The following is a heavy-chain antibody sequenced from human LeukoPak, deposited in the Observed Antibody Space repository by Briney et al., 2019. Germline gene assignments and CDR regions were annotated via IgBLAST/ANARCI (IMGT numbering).Heavy chain of an antibody. J-gene: IGHJ4*02. CDR3: LRQGVGDPPR. CDR1: GFTDSAND. D-gene: IGHD3-16*01. CDR2: IYAGGSSSA. V-gene: IGHV3-53*04. Sequence: GGSLRLSCAASGFTDSANDMSWVRQAPGKGLEWVSLIYAGGSSSAFYADSVKGRFTASRHDSKNTLDLQMNGLRADDTAVYYCLRQGVGDPPRWGQGTLVTVSS.